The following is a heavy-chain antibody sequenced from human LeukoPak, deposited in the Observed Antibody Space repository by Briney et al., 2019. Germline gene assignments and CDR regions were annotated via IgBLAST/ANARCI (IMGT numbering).Heavy chain of an antibody. V-gene: IGHV4-39*07. J-gene: IGHJ3*02. Sequence: SETLSLTCTVSGGSISSTSYYWGWIRQPPGKGLEWIASIYYSGSTYDNPSLKSRVTVSVDTSKNQFSLKLNSVTAADTAVYYCARRDGDIWGQGTMVTVSS. CDR1: GGSISSTSYY. CDR3: ARRDGDI. D-gene: IGHD5-24*01. CDR2: IYYSGST.